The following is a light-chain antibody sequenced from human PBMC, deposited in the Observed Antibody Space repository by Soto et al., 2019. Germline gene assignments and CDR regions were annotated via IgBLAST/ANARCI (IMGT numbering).Light chain of an antibody. CDR2: AAS. Sequence: AIRMTQSPSSFSASTVDRVTITFRASQGISSYLAWYQPKPGKAPKLLIYAASTLQSGVPSRFSGSGSGTDFTLTISCLQSEDFATYYCQQYYSYPLNCGGGTKGDIK. CDR1: QGISSY. V-gene: IGKV1-8*01. CDR3: QQYYSYPLN. J-gene: IGKJ4*01.